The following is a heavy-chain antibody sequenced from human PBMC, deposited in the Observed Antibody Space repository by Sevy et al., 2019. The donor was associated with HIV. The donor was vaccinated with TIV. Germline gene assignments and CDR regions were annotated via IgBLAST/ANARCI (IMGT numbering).Heavy chain of an antibody. CDR2: ISSSSSYI. CDR1: GFTFSSYS. D-gene: IGHD1-1*01. J-gene: IGHJ4*02. V-gene: IGHV3-21*01. CDR3: AREVRPRSTYFDY. Sequence: GGSLRLSCAASGFTFSSYSMNWVRQAPGKGLEWVSSISSSSSYIYYADSVKGRFTISRDNAKNSLYLQMNSLRAEDTAVYYCAREVRPRSTYFDYWAREPWSPSPQ.